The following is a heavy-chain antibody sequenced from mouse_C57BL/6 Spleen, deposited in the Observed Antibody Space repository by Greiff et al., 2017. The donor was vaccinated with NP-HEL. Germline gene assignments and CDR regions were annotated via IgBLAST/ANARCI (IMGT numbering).Heavy chain of an antibody. J-gene: IGHJ1*03. Sequence: VHLQQSGPELVKPGASVKISCKASGYTFSSSWMNWVKQRPGKGLEWIGQIYPGDGDTNYDGKFKGKATLTADKSSSTAYMQLSSLTSEDSAVYFCARDYYGRCWDLDDWGKGTTVTVSS. V-gene: IGHV1-82*01. CDR2: IYPGDGDT. CDR1: GYTFSSSW. CDR3: ARDYYGRCWDLDD. D-gene: IGHD1-1*01.